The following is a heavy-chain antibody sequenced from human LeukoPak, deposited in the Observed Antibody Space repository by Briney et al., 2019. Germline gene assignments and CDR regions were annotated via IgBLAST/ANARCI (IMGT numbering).Heavy chain of an antibody. V-gene: IGHV3-23*01. CDR3: AGRPTGYSSGYIH. J-gene: IGHJ4*02. CDR1: GITFSNYA. D-gene: IGHD5-18*01. Sequence: GGSLRLSCVASGITFSNYAVSWVRQAPEKGLDWVSVISGSAHKIRYADSVKGRFTISRDNSENIVYLQMNNLRVEDTAVYYCAGRPTGYSSGYIHWGQGTRVTVSS. CDR2: ISGSAHKI.